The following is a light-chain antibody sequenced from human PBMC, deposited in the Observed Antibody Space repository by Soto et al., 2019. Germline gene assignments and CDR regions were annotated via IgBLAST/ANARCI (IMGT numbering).Light chain of an antibody. CDR3: QHYNSYSEA. Sequence: DIQMNQSPSTLSGSVGDRGTITCRASQTISSWLAWYQQKPGKAPKLLIYKASTLKSGVPSRFSGSGSGTEFTLTISSLQPDDFATYYCQHYNSYSEALGQGTKLDIK. V-gene: IGKV1-5*03. CDR1: QTISSW. J-gene: IGKJ1*01. CDR2: KAS.